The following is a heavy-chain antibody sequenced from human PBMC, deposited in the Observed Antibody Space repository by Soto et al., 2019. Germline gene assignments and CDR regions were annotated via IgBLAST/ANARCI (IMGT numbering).Heavy chain of an antibody. V-gene: IGHV1-18*01. CDR2: INPYNGKT. CDR3: AIVQIVVVVGGTPADY. J-gene: IGHJ4*02. CDR1: GYIFSTHG. Sequence: QVQLEQSGAEVKKSGASVKVSCKASGYIFSTHGINWVRQAPGQGLEWMGWINPYNGKTNYAQKFKGRVTMTTETSRKTAYMELRSLRSDDTAVDSCAIVQIVVVVGGTPADYWSQGTLVTVSS. D-gene: IGHD2-15*01.